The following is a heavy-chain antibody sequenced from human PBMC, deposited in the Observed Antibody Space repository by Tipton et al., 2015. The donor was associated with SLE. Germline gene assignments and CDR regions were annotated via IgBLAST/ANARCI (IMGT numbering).Heavy chain of an antibody. Sequence: TLSLTCTVSGGSISSSSYYWGWIRQPPGKGLEWIGNIYYTGNTFYNPSLKSRVTISVDTSKNQFSLKLSSVTAADTAVYYCARRQTDPLGFDYWGQGTLVTVSS. J-gene: IGHJ4*02. V-gene: IGHV4-39*07. CDR2: IYYTGNT. CDR1: GGSISSSSYY. D-gene: IGHD7-27*01. CDR3: ARRQTDPLGFDY.